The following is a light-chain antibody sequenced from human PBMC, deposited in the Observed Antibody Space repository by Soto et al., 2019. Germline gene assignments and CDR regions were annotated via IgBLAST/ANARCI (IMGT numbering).Light chain of an antibody. J-gene: IGKJ1*01. Sequence: EIVLTQSPGTLSLSPGERATLSCRASQSVSSSYLAWYQQKPGQAHRLLIYGASSRATGIPDRFSGSGSGTDFTLTISRLEPEYFAVYYCQQYGSSPRTFGQGTKVEIK. CDR1: QSVSSSY. V-gene: IGKV3-20*01. CDR2: GAS. CDR3: QQYGSSPRT.